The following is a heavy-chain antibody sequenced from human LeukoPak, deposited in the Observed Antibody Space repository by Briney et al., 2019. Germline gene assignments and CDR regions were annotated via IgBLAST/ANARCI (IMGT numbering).Heavy chain of an antibody. CDR1: GYRFTAYY. CDR2: MNPKSPGT. V-gene: IGHV1-2*02. CDR3: ARDPAQSYYTDI. J-gene: IGHJ6*03. Sequence: ASVKVSCKASGYRFTAYYIHWVRQAPAQGLEWMGWMNPKSPGTNYAQKFQGRVTMTRDTSISTAYMELSSLTSDDSAVYYCARDPAQSYYTDIWGIGTTVTVSS.